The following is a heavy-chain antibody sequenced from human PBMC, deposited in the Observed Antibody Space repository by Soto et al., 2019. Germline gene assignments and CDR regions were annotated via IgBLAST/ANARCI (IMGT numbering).Heavy chain of an antibody. V-gene: IGHV3-30*18. D-gene: IGHD5-18*01. CDR1: GFTFSSYG. CDR2: ISYDGSNK. CDR3: AKDRASITKQLWSLDY. Sequence: GGSLRLSCAASGFTFSSYGMHWVRQAPGKGLEWVAVISYDGSNKYYADSVKGRFTISRDNSKNTLYLQMNSLRAEDTAVYYCAKDRASITKQLWSLDYWGQGTLVTVSS. J-gene: IGHJ4*02.